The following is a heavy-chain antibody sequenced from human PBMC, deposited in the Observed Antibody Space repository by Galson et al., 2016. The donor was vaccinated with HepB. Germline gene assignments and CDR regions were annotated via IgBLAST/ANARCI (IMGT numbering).Heavy chain of an antibody. CDR3: VKTQGYSTGWYGMDV. J-gene: IGHJ6*02. V-gene: IGHV3-30*18. Sequence: SLRLSCAASGFTFSSYGMHWVRQAPGKGLEWVAFISYDGSNKKYADSAKGRFTISRDNSKKTLSLQMNSLRAEDTAVYYCVKTQGYSTGWYGMDVWGQGTTVTVSS. CDR2: ISYDGSNK. CDR1: GFTFSSYG. D-gene: IGHD6-19*01.